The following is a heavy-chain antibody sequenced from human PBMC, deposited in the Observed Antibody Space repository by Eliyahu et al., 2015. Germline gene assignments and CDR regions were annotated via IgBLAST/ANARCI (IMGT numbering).Heavy chain of an antibody. CDR3: ARHSYNEAFDL. CDR1: XGTFRTYS. CDR2: INPHFATS. Sequence: QVQLVQSGAEVKKPGSSVKVSCKSSXGTFRTYSLTWVRQAPGQGLEWVGGINPHFATSDYSQRFQDRVTISADTSTSTAYMELANLTPDDTAIYYCARHSYNEAFDLWGRGTLVTVSS. V-gene: IGHV1-69*06. D-gene: IGHD1-14*01. J-gene: IGHJ2*01.